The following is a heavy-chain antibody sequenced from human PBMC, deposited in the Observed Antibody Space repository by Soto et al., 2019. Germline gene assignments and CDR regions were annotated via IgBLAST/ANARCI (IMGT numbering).Heavy chain of an antibody. CDR3: AKTAGSSSWYQTPFDL. CDR1: GGSISSGGYY. V-gene: IGHV4-31*03. Sequence: SSETLSLTCTVSGGSISSGGYYWSWIRQHPGKGLEWIGYIYYSGSTYYNPSLKSRVTISVDTSKNQFSLKLSSVTAADTAVYYCAKTAGSSSWYQTPFDLWGPGILVTVSS. J-gene: IGHJ4*02. D-gene: IGHD6-13*01. CDR2: IYYSGST.